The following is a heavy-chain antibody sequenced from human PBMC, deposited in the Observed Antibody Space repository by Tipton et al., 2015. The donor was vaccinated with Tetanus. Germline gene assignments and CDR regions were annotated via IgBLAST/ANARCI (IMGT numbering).Heavy chain of an antibody. Sequence: SLRLSCVASGFIVSSHYMSWVRQAPGKGLEWVSVMYSGGDTYYVDSVKGRFSISRDNAKNTLYLQMNSLRDEDTAIYYCARDFRPIFGVAQPFDPWGQGTLVTVSS. CDR2: MYSGGDT. J-gene: IGHJ5*02. D-gene: IGHD3-3*01. CDR1: GFIVSSHY. CDR3: ARDFRPIFGVAQPFDP. V-gene: IGHV3-53*01.